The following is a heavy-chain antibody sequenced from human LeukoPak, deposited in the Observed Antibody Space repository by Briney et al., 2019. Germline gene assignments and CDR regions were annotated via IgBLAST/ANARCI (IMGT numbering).Heavy chain of an antibody. Sequence: GGSLRLSCAASGFTFSNAWMSWVRQAPGKGLEWVGRIKSKTDGGTTDYAAPVKGRFTISRDDSKNTLYLQMNSLKTEDTAVYYCTTDETPVAAADSQRTTYNWFDPWGQGTLVTVSS. D-gene: IGHD6-13*01. CDR2: IKSKTDGGTT. CDR3: TTDETPVAAADSQRTTYNWFDP. J-gene: IGHJ5*02. V-gene: IGHV3-15*01. CDR1: GFTFSNAW.